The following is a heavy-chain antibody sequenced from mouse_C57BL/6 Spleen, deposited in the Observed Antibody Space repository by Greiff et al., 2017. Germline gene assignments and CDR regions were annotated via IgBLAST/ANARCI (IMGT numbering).Heavy chain of an antibody. D-gene: IGHD5-1-1*01. CDR3: DTGERSAWFAY. Sequence: EVQLQQSGPELVKPGASVKISCKASGYSFTDYNMNWVKQSHGKSLEWIGVINPNYGGTSYHQKFKGQATLTVDKSASAAYTQLNSLRSEDSAVNYCDTGERSAWFAYGGQGTLVTVSA. V-gene: IGHV1-39*01. CDR2: INPNYGGT. CDR1: GYSFTDYN. J-gene: IGHJ3*01.